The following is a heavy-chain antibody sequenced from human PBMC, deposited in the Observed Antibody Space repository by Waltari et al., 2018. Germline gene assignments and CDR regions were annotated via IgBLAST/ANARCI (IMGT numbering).Heavy chain of an antibody. Sequence: EVQLVESGGGLVQPGRSLRLSCAASGFSFEDYAVHWVRQAPGKGREWGSGINWDSRDTAYADSVKGRFTISRDNAKNSLYLQMNSLRTEDTAFYYCAKDLYSGSDNRIFDFWGQGTLVTVSS. J-gene: IGHJ4*02. CDR1: GFSFEDYA. D-gene: IGHD1-26*01. CDR3: AKDLYSGSDNRIFDF. V-gene: IGHV3-9*01. CDR2: INWDSRDT.